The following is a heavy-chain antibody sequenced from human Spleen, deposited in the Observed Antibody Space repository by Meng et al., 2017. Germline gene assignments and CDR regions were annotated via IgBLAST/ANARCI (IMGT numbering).Heavy chain of an antibody. CDR2: ITQSAGS. D-gene: IGHD2-8*02. V-gene: IGHV4-34*01. CDR1: GGSISGYY. CDR3: ATGGFNYYFDY. Sequence: SETLSLTCTVSGGSISGYYWSWIRQPPGKGLEWLGDITQSAGSNYSPSLRGRLTISIDTSKSQFSLELNSVTAADTAVYYCATGGFNYYFDYWGQGALVTVSS. J-gene: IGHJ4*02.